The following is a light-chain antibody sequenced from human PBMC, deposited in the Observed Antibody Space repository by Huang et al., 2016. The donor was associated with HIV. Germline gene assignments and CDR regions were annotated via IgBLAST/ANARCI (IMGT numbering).Light chain of an antibody. V-gene: IGKV3-11*01. CDR3: QQRSNWPRT. CDR1: QSVSSY. Sequence: EIVLTQSPATLSLSPGERATLSCRASQSVSSYVAWYQQKPGQAPRLLIYDASNRATGIPARFSGSGSGTDFTLTISSPEPEDFAVYYCQQRSNWPRTFGQGTKLEIK. J-gene: IGKJ2*01. CDR2: DAS.